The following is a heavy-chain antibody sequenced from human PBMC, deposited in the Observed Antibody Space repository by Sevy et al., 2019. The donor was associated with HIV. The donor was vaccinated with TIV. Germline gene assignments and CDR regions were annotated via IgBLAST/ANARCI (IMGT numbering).Heavy chain of an antibody. D-gene: IGHD6-13*01. CDR1: GFSLSTSGVG. CDR2: IYWDDVK. J-gene: IGHJ6*02. CDR3: AHSRPIAAAGKDDYYYGMDV. V-gene: IGHV2-5*02. Sequence: SGPTLVKPTQTLTLTCTFSGFSLSTSGVGVGWIRQPPGKALEWLALIYWDDVKRYSTSLKSRLTITKATSKNQVVLTMTNMNPVDTATYYCAHSRPIAAAGKDDYYYGMDVWGQGTTVTVSS.